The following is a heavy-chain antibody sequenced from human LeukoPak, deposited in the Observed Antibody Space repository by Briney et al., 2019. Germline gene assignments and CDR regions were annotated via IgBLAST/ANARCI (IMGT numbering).Heavy chain of an antibody. D-gene: IGHD3-10*01. J-gene: IGHJ4*02. CDR3: ARGDLWLGH. CDR1: GFTFSSYS. V-gene: IGHV3-48*01. CDR2: ISSSSSTI. Sequence: GGSLRLSCAASGFTFSSYSMNWVRQAPGKGLEWVSYISSSSSTIYYADSVKGRFTISRDNARNSLYLQMNSLRAEDTAVYYCARGDLWLGHWGQGSLVTVSS.